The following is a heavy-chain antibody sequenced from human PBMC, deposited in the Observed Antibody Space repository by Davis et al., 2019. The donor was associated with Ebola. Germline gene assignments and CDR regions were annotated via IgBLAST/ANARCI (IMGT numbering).Heavy chain of an antibody. V-gene: IGHV3-30-3*01. J-gene: IGHJ4*02. Sequence: PGGSLRLSCAASGFTFSSYAMHWVRQAPGKGLEWVAVISYDGSNKYYADSVKGRFTISRDNSKNTLYLQMNSLRAEDTAVYYCARDARYSGYDSRGLDYWGQGTLVTVSS. D-gene: IGHD5-12*01. CDR1: GFTFSSYA. CDR2: ISYDGSNK. CDR3: ARDARYSGYDSRGLDY.